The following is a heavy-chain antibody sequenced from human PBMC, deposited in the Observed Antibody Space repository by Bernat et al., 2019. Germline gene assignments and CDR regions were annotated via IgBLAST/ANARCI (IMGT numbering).Heavy chain of an antibody. CDR3: AGGGGDYGDYVGYYYYYMDV. CDR1: GFTFSSYG. D-gene: IGHD4-17*01. Sequence: QVQLVESGGGVVQPGRSLRLSCAASGFTFSSYGMHWVRQAPGKGLEWVAVIWYDGSNKYYADDVKGRFTISREDSKNRLYLEMNSLRAEDTAVYYWAGGGGDYGDYVGYYYYYMDVWGKGTTVTVSS. V-gene: IGHV3-33*01. CDR2: IWYDGSNK. J-gene: IGHJ6*03.